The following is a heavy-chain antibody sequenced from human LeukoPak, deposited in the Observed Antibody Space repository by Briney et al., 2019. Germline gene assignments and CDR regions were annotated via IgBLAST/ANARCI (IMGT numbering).Heavy chain of an antibody. J-gene: IGHJ6*02. CDR3: ARDRTYSDSSTTYFYGMDV. Sequence: PSETLSLTCSVSGGTIRSYYWSWIRQPPGKGLEWIGYISYSGSTKYNPSLGSRVTISVDTSKSQFCLKLRSVTAADTAVYYCARDRTYSDSSTTYFYGMDVWGHGTTVTVSS. V-gene: IGHV4-59*01. CDR2: ISYSGST. CDR1: GGTIRSYY. D-gene: IGHD1-26*01.